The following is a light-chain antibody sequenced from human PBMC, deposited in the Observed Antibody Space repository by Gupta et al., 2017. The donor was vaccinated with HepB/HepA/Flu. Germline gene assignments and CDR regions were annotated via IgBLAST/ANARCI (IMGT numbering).Light chain of an antibody. CDR3: NSRDSSGNHLRVV. Sequence: VRXXCXXDSLRGFYESFDHQNPGHAPVLVIFRKNNRASGIPDRFSGSSSENTASLTITGAQAEYEAEYYCNSRDSSGNHLRVVFGGGTKLTVL. V-gene: IGLV3-19*01. CDR2: RKN. CDR1: SLRGFY. J-gene: IGLJ2*01.